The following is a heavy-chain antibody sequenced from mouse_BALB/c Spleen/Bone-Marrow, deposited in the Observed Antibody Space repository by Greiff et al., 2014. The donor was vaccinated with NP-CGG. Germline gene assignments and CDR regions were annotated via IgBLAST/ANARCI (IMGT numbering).Heavy chain of an antibody. V-gene: IGHV3-8*02. CDR2: ISYSGNT. CDR1: GDSITNAY. D-gene: IGHD3-3*01. Sequence: VQLQQSGPSLVKPSPTLSLTCSVTGDSITNAYWNWIRKFPGNKIDYMGYISYSGNTYYNTSLKSRISITRDTSKNQFYLQLNSVTTEDTATYFCARGTGYYFDYWGQGTTLTVSS. CDR3: ARGTGYYFDY. J-gene: IGHJ2*01.